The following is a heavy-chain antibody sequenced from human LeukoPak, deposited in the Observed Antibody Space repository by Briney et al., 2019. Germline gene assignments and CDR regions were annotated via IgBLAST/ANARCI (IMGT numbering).Heavy chain of an antibody. D-gene: IGHD6-6*01. CDR1: GGTFSSYA. CDR2: IIPIFGTA. CDR3: ASYSSSRTHDAFDI. J-gene: IGHJ3*02. V-gene: IGHV1-69*13. Sequence: WASVKVSCKASGGTFSSYAISWVRQAPGQGLEWMGGIIPIFGTANYAQKFQGRVTITADESTSTAYMELSSLRSEDTAVYYCASYSSSRTHDAFDIWGQGTMVTVSS.